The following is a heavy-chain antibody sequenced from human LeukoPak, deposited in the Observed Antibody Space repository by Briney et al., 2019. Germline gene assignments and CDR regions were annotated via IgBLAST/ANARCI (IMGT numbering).Heavy chain of an antibody. CDR3: AREEATMVRGGNWFDP. J-gene: IGHJ5*02. V-gene: IGHV4-59*01. Sequence: SETLSLTCTVSGGSISSYYWSWIRQPPGKGLEWIGYIYYSGSTNYNPSLKSRVTISVDTSKNQFSLKLSSVTAADTAVYYCAREEATMVRGGNWFDPWGQGTLVTVSS. CDR2: IYYSGST. D-gene: IGHD3-10*01. CDR1: GGSISSYY.